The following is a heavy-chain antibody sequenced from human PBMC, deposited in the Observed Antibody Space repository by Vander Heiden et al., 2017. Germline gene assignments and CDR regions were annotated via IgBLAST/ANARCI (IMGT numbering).Heavy chain of an antibody. CDR1: GGPISSYY. D-gene: IGHD2-8*02. J-gene: IGHJ4*02. CDR3: ARDFTGAIDY. Sequence: QVQLQGSGPGLVKPSETLSLTRTVPGGPISSYYWGWIRQPPGKGLEWIRYIYYSGSTNYNPSLKSRVTISVDTSKNQFSLKLSSVTAADTAVYYCARDFTGAIDYWGQGTLVTVSS. V-gene: IGHV4-59*01. CDR2: IYYSGST.